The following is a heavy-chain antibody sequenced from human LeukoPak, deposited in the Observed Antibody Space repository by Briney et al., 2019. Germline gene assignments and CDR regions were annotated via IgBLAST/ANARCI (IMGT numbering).Heavy chain of an antibody. CDR2: ISSSGSTI. V-gene: IGHV3-48*03. D-gene: IGHD3-22*01. Sequence: PGGSLRLSCAASGFTFSSYEMNWVRQAPGKGLEGVSYISSSGSTIYYADSVKGRFTISRDNAKNSLYLQMNSLRAEDTAVYYCARVKGYYDSSGYLDAFDIWGQGTMVTVSS. CDR3: ARVKGYYDSSGYLDAFDI. CDR1: GFTFSSYE. J-gene: IGHJ3*02.